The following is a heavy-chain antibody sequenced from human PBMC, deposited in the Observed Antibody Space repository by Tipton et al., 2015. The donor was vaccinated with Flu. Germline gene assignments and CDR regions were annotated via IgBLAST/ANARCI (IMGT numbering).Heavy chain of an antibody. CDR3: ARDRQQQLAPRLYHYYYGMDV. CDR1: GFTFSSYG. CDR2: IWYDGSNK. V-gene: IGHV3-33*01. Sequence: SLRLSCAASGFTFSSYGMHWVRQAPGKGLEWVAVIWYDGSNKYYADSVKGRFTISRDNSKNTLYLQIDSLRPEDTAVYYCARDRQQQLAPRLYHYYYGMDVWGQGTTVTVSS. D-gene: IGHD6-13*01. J-gene: IGHJ6*02.